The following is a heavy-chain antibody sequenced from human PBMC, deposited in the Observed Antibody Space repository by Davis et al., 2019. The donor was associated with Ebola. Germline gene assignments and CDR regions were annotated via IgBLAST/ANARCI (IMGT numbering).Heavy chain of an antibody. CDR3: AKGRVGWPKDNWFDP. D-gene: IGHD5-24*01. CDR1: GFTFDDYA. Sequence: GGSLRLSCAASGFTFDDYAMHWVRQAPGKGLEWVSGISWNSGVLGYADSVKGRFIISRDNAKNSLHLQMNSLRLEDTAFYYCAKGRVGWPKDNWFDPWGQGTLVTVSS. J-gene: IGHJ5*02. V-gene: IGHV3-9*01. CDR2: ISWNSGVL.